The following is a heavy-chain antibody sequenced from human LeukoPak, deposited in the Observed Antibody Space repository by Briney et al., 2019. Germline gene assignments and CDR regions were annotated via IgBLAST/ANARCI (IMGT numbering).Heavy chain of an antibody. D-gene: IGHD6-13*01. CDR1: GGSISSGGYY. CDR3: ARGIAADRGVFWYWFDP. Sequence: SQTLSLTCAVSGGSISSGGYYWSWIRQPPGKGLEWIGYIYYSGSTNYNPSLKSRVTISVDTSKNQFSLKLSSVTAADTAVYYCARGIAADRGVFWYWFDPWGQGTLVTVSS. V-gene: IGHV4-61*08. J-gene: IGHJ5*02. CDR2: IYYSGST.